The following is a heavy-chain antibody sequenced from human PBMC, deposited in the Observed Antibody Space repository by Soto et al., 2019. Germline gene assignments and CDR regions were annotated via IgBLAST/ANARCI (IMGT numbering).Heavy chain of an antibody. Sequence: QVQLVESGGGVVQPGRSLRLSCAASGFAFSNFGMHWVRQAPGKGLEWVAVISYDGSHTYYRDSVKGRFTISRDNSETTLFLQMNSPRAEDTAVYYCAKGSGWELLPYYFDNWGQGTLVTVSS. CDR2: ISYDGSHT. CDR3: AKGSGWELLPYYFDN. CDR1: GFAFSNFG. D-gene: IGHD1-26*01. J-gene: IGHJ4*02. V-gene: IGHV3-30*18.